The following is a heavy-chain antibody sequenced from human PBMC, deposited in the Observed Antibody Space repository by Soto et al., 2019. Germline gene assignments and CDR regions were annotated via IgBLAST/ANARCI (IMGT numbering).Heavy chain of an antibody. CDR1: GGSISSYY. Sequence: PSETLSLTCTVSGGSISSYYWSWIRQPPGKGLEWIGYIYYGGSTNYNPSLKSRVTISVDTSKNQFSLKLTSVTAADTALYYCAGGHYSGSGSYPNWFDPWGQGTLVTVSS. J-gene: IGHJ5*02. D-gene: IGHD3-10*01. V-gene: IGHV4-59*01. CDR3: AGGHYSGSGSYPNWFDP. CDR2: IYYGGST.